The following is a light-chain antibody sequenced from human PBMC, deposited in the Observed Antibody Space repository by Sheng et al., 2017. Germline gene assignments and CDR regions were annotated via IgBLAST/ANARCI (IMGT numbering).Light chain of an antibody. CDR3: QQYNSFPPT. Sequence: DIQLTQSPSSLSASVGDRVTITCRASQSISTSLNWYQQKPGKAPKLLVYAASNLQSGVPSRFSGGGFGTDFTLTINSLQPEDFATYYCQQYNSFPPTFGPGTKVDV. CDR2: AAS. V-gene: IGKV1-39*01. CDR1: QSISTS. J-gene: IGKJ3*01.